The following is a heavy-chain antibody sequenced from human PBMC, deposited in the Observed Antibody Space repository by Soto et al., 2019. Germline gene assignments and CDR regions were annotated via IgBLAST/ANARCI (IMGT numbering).Heavy chain of an antibody. D-gene: IGHD6-6*01. V-gene: IGHV4-34*01. J-gene: IGHJ5*02. Sequence: PSETRSLTCAVYGGSFSGYYWSWIRQPPGKGLEWIGEINHSGSTNYNPSLKSRVTISVDTSKNQFSLKLSSVTAADTAVYYCARGRKLAGGWFDPWGQGTLVTVSS. CDR3: ARGRKLAGGWFDP. CDR2: INHSGST. CDR1: GGSFSGYY.